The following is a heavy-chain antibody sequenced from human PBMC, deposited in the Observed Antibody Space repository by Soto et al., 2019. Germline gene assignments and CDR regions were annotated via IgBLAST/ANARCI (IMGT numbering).Heavy chain of an antibody. V-gene: IGHV4-59*01. J-gene: IGHJ4*02. CDR2: IYYSGST. Sequence: QVQLQESGPGLVKPSETLSLTCTVSGGSISSYYWSWTRQPPGKGLEWIGYIYYSGSTNYNPSLKSRVTISVDTSKNQFSLKLSSVTAADTAVYYCARDGTLGSFDYWGQGTLVTVSS. CDR1: GGSISSYY. CDR3: ARDGTLGSFDY.